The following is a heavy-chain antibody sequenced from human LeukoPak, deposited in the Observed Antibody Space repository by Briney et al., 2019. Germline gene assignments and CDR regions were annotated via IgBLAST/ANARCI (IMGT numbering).Heavy chain of an antibody. CDR3: ERDLHDCSCCRCYFGGIVY. D-gene: IGHD2-15*01. V-gene: IGHV3-33*01. CDR1: GFTFSSYS. J-gene: IGHJ4*02. CDR2: IWYDGSNK. Sequence: GGSLRLSCAASGFTFSSYSMHWVRQAPGKGLEWVSVIWYDGSNKYYADSVKGRFTISRDNSKNTLYLQMNSLRADDTAMYYCERDLHDCSCCRCYFGGIVYWGQGTLGTVSP.